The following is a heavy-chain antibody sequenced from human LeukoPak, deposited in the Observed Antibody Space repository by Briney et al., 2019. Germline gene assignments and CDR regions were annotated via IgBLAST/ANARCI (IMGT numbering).Heavy chain of an antibody. CDR3: ARYPVVAATQGDY. D-gene: IGHD2-15*01. Sequence: ASVKVSCKASGYTFTGYYMHWVRQAPGQGLEWMGWINPNSGGTNYAQKFQGRVTMTRDTSISTAYMELSRLRSDDTAVYYCARYPVVAATQGDYWGQGTLVTVSS. J-gene: IGHJ4*02. V-gene: IGHV1-2*02. CDR1: GYTFTGYY. CDR2: INPNSGGT.